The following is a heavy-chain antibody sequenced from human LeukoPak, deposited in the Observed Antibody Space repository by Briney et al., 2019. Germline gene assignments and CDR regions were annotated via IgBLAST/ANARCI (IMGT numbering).Heavy chain of an antibody. CDR3: VRGYCTGGRCSGAWFDP. V-gene: IGHV1-2*02. J-gene: IGHJ5*02. CDR2: INPNSGGT. CDR1: GYTFTDNH. Sequence: ASVEVSCKASGYTFTDNHIHWVRQAPGQGLGWMGWINPNSGGTKYAQKFQGRVTMTRDTSIRTAYIELNRVRSDDTAVYYCVRGYCTGGRCSGAWFDPWGQGTLVTVSS. D-gene: IGHD2-8*02.